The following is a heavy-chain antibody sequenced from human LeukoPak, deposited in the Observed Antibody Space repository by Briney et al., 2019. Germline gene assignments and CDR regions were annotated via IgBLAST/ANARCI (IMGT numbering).Heavy chain of an antibody. Sequence: ASVKVSCKASGYTFTSYAMNWVRQAPGQGLEWMGWINTNTGNPTYAQGFTGRFVFSLDTSVSTAYLQISSLKAEDTVVYYCARVGTTYYYGSGSYSSLDYWGQGTLVTVSS. CDR1: GYTFTSYA. CDR2: INTNTGNP. J-gene: IGHJ4*02. CDR3: ARVGTTYYYGSGSYSSLDY. V-gene: IGHV7-4-1*02. D-gene: IGHD3-10*01.